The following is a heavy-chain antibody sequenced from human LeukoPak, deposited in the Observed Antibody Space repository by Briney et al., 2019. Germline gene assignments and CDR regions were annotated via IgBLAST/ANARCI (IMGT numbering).Heavy chain of an antibody. J-gene: IGHJ4*02. Sequence: SELLCLTCAATNYSISWGYYWDWVWQPPGKELEWIGNVYQSGITYYNASLESRVTISVDTSKNQFSLKLNSVTAADTAVYYCARRYSNSYFDYWGQGTLVTVSS. V-gene: IGHV4-38-2*01. CDR2: VYQSGIT. CDR3: ARRYSNSYFDY. D-gene: IGHD4-11*01. CDR1: NYSISWGYY.